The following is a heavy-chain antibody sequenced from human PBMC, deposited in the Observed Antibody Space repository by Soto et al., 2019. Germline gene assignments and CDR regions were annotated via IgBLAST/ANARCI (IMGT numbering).Heavy chain of an antibody. V-gene: IGHV4-39*01. CDR3: ARPKRANRPTNWFDP. Sequence: PSETLSLTCTVSGGSISSSSYYWGWIRQPPGKGLEWIGSIYYSGSTYYNPSLKSRVTISVDTSKNQFSLKLSSVTAADTAVYYCARPKRANRPTNWFDPWGQGTQVTVSS. CDR1: GGSISSSSYY. D-gene: IGHD6-25*01. J-gene: IGHJ5*02. CDR2: IYYSGST.